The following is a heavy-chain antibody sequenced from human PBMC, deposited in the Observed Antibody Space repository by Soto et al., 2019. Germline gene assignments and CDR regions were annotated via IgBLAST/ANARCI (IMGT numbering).Heavy chain of an antibody. CDR2: ISSSSSNI. V-gene: IGHV3-48*04. Sequence: EVQLVESGGNLVQPGGSLGPSCAASGFTLISSRINWARQAPDKGLEWISYISSSSSNIYYADSVEGRFTISRDNAKNSLYLQMNSLRAGDTALYYCARGHSIDYWGQGTLVTVSS. J-gene: IGHJ4*02. CDR3: ARGHSIDY. CDR1: GFTLISSR. D-gene: IGHD5-18*01.